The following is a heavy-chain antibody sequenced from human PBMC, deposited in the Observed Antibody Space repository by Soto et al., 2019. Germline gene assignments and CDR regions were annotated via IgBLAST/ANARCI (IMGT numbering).Heavy chain of an antibody. J-gene: IGHJ4*02. CDR1: GFTFSSYW. Sequence: EVQLVESGGGLVQPGGSLRLSCAASGFTFSSYWMHWVRQAPGKGLVWVSRINSDGSSTSYADSVKGRFTSSRDNAKXXXXXXXXXXXXXXXXXXXXXXXXXXXRDYWGQGTLVTVSS. CDR3: XXXXXXXRDY. CDR2: INSDGSST. V-gene: IGHV3-74*01.